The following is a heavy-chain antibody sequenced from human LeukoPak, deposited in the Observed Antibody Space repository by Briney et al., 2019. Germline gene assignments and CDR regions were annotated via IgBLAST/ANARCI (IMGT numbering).Heavy chain of an antibody. J-gene: IGHJ4*02. Sequence: GGSLRLSCAASGFTFSSYGMHWVRQAPGKGLEWVAVISYDGSNKYYADSVKGRFTISRDNSKNTLYLQMNSLRAEDTAVYYCARVYGSGSPFDYWGQGTLVTVSS. V-gene: IGHV3-30*03. CDR2: ISYDGSNK. CDR1: GFTFSSYG. D-gene: IGHD3-10*01. CDR3: ARVYGSGSPFDY.